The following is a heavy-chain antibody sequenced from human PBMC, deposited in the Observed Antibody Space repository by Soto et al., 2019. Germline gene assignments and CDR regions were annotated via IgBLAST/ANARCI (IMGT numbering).Heavy chain of an antibody. CDR2: INPNSGGT. CDR1: GYTFTGYY. D-gene: IGHD3-22*01. Sequence: GASVKVSCKASGYTFTGYYMHWVRQAPGQGLEWMGWINPNSGGTNYAQKFQGWVTMTRDTSISTAYMELSRLRSDDTAVYYCARDYDSSGYTYYFDYWGQGTLVTVSS. J-gene: IGHJ4*02. V-gene: IGHV1-2*04. CDR3: ARDYDSSGYTYYFDY.